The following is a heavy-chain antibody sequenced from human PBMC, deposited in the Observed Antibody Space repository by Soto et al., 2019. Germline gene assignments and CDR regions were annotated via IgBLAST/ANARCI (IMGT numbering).Heavy chain of an antibody. CDR3: ATGYCRSDNCHFTH. Sequence: DVQLVESGGGLVKPGGSLRLSCAASGFNFHTYTMTWVRQAPGKGLEWVSYISGISETIFYADSVKGRFTISRDNAKNSLYLQLNSLRDEETAVYYCATGYCRSDNCHFTHWGQGTLVTVSS. J-gene: IGHJ4*02. CDR2: ISGISETI. CDR1: GFNFHTYT. V-gene: IGHV3-48*02. D-gene: IGHD2-2*03.